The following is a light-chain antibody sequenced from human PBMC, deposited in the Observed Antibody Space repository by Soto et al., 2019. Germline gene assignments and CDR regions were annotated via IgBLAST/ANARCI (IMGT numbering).Light chain of an antibody. CDR2: AAS. CDR3: QQSYSTLVT. CDR1: QSISSY. J-gene: IGKJ5*01. V-gene: IGKV1-39*01. Sequence: DIQMTQSPSSLSASVGDRITITCRASQSISSYLNWYQQKPGKAPKLLIYAASSLQSGVSSRFSGSGSGTVFTLTIISLQPEDFATYYCQQSYSTLVTFGQGTRLEIK.